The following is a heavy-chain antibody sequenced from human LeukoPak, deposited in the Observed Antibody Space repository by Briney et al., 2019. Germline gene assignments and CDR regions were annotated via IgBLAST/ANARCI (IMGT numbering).Heavy chain of an antibody. J-gene: IGHJ4*02. Sequence: PGGSLRLSCAASGFTFSSYAMSWVRQAPGKGLEWVSAISGSGGSTYYADSVKGRFTISRDNSKNTLYLQMNSLRAEDTAVYYCAKYVAIVPIAVAALDYWGQGTLVTVSS. CDR2: ISGSGGST. D-gene: IGHD6-19*01. CDR3: AKYVAIVPIAVAALDY. V-gene: IGHV3-23*01. CDR1: GFTFSSYA.